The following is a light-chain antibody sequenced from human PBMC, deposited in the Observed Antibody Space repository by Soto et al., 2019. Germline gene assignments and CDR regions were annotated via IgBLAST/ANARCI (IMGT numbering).Light chain of an antibody. CDR1: QSVSNY. Sequence: EIVLTQSPATLSLSPGERATLSCRASQSVSNYLGWYQQKPGQAPRLLIYDASNRATAIPARFSGSGSGTDFTLTISRLKPEDFAVYYCQKGGTFGQGTRLEIK. CDR2: DAS. J-gene: IGKJ5*01. V-gene: IGKV3-11*01. CDR3: QKGGT.